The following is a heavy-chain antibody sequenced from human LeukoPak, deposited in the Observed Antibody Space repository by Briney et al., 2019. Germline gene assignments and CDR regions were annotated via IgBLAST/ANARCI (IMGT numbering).Heavy chain of an antibody. D-gene: IGHD3-10*01. CDR2: ISGSGGST. CDR3: AKDRITMVRGVSSLDY. J-gene: IGHJ4*02. V-gene: IGHV3-23*01. CDR1: GLTFSSYA. Sequence: GGSLRLSCAASGLTFSSYAMSWVRQAPGKGLEWVSAISGSGGSTYYADSVKGRFTISRDNSKNTLYLQMNSLRAEDTAVYYCAKDRITMVRGVSSLDYWGQGTLVTVSS.